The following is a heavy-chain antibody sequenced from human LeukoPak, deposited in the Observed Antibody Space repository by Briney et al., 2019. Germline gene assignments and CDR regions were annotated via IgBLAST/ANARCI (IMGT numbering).Heavy chain of an antibody. Sequence: GRSLRLSCAASGFSLSSYGMNWIRQVPGKGLEWVSHISSGGNTQYYADSVRGRFTMSRDNAKNSVDLQMNSLRAEDTAVYYCARRIYGSGTNWFDPWGQGTLVTVSS. CDR3: ARRIYGSGTNWFDP. V-gene: IGHV3-48*03. J-gene: IGHJ5*02. D-gene: IGHD3-10*01. CDR1: GFSLSSYG. CDR2: ISSGGNTQ.